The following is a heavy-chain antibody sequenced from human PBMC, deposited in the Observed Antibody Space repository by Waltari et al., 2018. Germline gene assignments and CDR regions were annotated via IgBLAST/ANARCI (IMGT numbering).Heavy chain of an antibody. CDR1: GGTFSSYA. J-gene: IGHJ3*02. Sequence: QVQLVQSGAEVKKPGSAVKVSCKASGGTFSSYAISCVRQAPGQGLEWMGGIIPILGIANYAQKFQGRVTITADESTSTAYMELSSMRSEDTAVYYCAREAGATVTTGDNDAFDIWGQGTMVTVSS. V-gene: IGHV1-69*04. CDR3: AREAGATVTTGDNDAFDI. CDR2: IIPILGIA. D-gene: IGHD4-17*01.